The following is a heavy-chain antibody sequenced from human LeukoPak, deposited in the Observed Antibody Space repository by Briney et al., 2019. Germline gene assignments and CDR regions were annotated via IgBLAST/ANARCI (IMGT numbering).Heavy chain of an antibody. D-gene: IGHD3-22*01. CDR3: ARGDYYYDSSGPQRYFDY. V-gene: IGHV4-38-2*02. CDR2: IYHSGDT. CDR1: GYSINSAYY. J-gene: IGHJ4*02. Sequence: SETLSLTCTVSGYSINSAYYWGWIRQPPGKGLEWLGSIYHSGDTYYNPSLKSRVTISVDTSKNQFSLKLSSVTAADTAVYYCARGDYYYDSSGPQRYFDYWGQGTLVTVSS.